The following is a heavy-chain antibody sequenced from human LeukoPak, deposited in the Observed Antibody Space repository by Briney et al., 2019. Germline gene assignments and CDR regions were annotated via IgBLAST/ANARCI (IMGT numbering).Heavy chain of an antibody. J-gene: IGHJ4*02. Sequence: GRSLRLSCAASGFTFSSYGMHWVRQAPGKGLEWVAVISYDGSNKYYADSVKGRFTISRDNSKNTLYLQMNSLRAEDTAVYYCANVYLYSSGPESDYFDYWGQGTLVTVSS. CDR1: GFTFSSYG. CDR3: ANVYLYSSGPESDYFDY. D-gene: IGHD6-19*01. CDR2: ISYDGSNK. V-gene: IGHV3-30*18.